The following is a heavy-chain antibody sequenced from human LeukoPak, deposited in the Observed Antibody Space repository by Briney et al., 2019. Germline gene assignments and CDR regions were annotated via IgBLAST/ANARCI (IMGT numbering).Heavy chain of an antibody. J-gene: IGHJ4*02. V-gene: IGHV4-34*01. CDR1: GGSFSGYY. CDR3: ARGLIPFYDSSGYYDY. Sequence: SETLSLTCAVYGGSFSGYYWSWIRQPPGKGLEWIGEINHSGSTNYNPSLKSRVTISVDTSRNQFSLKLSSVTAADTAVYYCARGLIPFYDSSGYYDYWGQGTLVTVSS. D-gene: IGHD3-22*01. CDR2: INHSGST.